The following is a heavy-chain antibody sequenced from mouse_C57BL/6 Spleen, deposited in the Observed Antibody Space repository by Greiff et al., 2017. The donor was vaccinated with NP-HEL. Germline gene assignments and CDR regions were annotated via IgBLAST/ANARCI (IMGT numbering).Heavy chain of an antibody. CDR3: ARDLDY. CDR2: ISSGSSTI. CDR1: GFTFSDYG. J-gene: IGHJ3*01. Sequence: EVKLVESGGGLVKPGGSLKLSCAASGFTFSDYGVHWVRQAPEKGLEWVAYISSGSSTIYYADTVKGRFTISRDNAKNTLFLQMTSLRSEDTAMYYCARDLDYWGQGTLVTVSA. V-gene: IGHV5-17*01.